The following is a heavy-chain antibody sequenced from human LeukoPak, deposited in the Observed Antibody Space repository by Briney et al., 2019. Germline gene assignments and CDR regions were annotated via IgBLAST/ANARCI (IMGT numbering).Heavy chain of an antibody. CDR2: ISAYNGNT. V-gene: IGHV1-18*01. J-gene: IGHJ4*02. CDR3: ARDSYYDILTGYYTHFDY. Sequence: ASVKVSCKASGYTFTSYGISWVRQAPGQGLEWMGWISAYNGNTNYAQKLQGRGTMTTDTSTSTAYMELRRLRSDDTAVYYCARDSYYDILTGYYTHFDYWGQGTLVTVSS. CDR1: GYTFTSYG. D-gene: IGHD3-9*01.